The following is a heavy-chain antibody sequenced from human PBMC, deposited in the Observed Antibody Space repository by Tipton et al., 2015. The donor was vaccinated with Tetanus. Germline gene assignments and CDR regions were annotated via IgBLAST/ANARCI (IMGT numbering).Heavy chain of an antibody. V-gene: IGHV3-30*03. CDR3: ARAPGLLIDL. CDR1: GFTFSNYG. J-gene: IGHJ5*02. CDR2: ISYDGTKK. D-gene: IGHD3-10*01. Sequence: RSLRLSCAASGFTFSNYGMHWVRQAPGKGLETVAVISYDGTKKDYADSMKGRCSISRDNSKSTLYLQMNSLTLEDTAVYYCARAPGLLIDLWGQGTLVSVSS.